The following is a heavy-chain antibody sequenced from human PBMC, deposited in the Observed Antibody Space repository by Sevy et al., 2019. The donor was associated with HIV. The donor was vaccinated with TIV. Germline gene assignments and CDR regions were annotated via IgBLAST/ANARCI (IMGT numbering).Heavy chain of an antibody. CDR2: INPYNGNT. Sequence: ASVKVSCKASGYIFNNFGISWVRQAPGQGLEWMGWINPYNGNTKYAQKLQGRVTMTTDTSTSTAYMELRSLRSDDTAVYYCARSTQVAGRNNWFDPWGQGTLVTVSS. D-gene: IGHD6-19*01. CDR3: ARSTQVAGRNNWFDP. J-gene: IGHJ5*02. V-gene: IGHV1-18*01. CDR1: GYIFNNFG.